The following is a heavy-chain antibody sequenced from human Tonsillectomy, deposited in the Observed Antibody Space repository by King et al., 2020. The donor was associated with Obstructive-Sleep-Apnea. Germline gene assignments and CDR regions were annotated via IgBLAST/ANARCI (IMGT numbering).Heavy chain of an antibody. V-gene: IGHV4-4*02. CDR2: MYHSGSS. CDR3: ATSTAMALFQY. J-gene: IGHJ4*02. Sequence: QLQESGPGLVKPSGTLSLTCVVSGGSISSSYWWSWVRQPPGKGLEWIGEMYHSGSSNYTPSLKSRVTMSVDESKNHFSLKLSSVTAADTAVYYCATSTAMALFQYWGQGTLVTVSS. CDR1: GGSISSSYW. D-gene: IGHD5-18*01.